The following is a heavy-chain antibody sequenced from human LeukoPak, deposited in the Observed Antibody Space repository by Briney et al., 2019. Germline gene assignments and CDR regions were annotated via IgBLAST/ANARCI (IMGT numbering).Heavy chain of an antibody. J-gene: IGHJ6*03. V-gene: IGHV1-18*01. D-gene: IGHD1-26*01. CDR2: ISAYNGNT. CDR1: GYTFTSYG. Sequence: ASVKVSCKASGYTFTSYGISWVRQAPGQGLEWMGWISAYNGNTNYAQKLQGRVTMTTDTSTSTAYMELRSLRSEDTAVYYCAIPTGWELPHYYYMDVWGKGTTVTVSS. CDR3: AIPTGWELPHYYYMDV.